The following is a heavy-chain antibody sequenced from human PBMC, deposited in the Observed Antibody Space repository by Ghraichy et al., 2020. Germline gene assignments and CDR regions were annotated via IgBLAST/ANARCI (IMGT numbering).Heavy chain of an antibody. J-gene: IGHJ4*02. CDR3: AREVYGGVIGY. D-gene: IGHD3-16*01. V-gene: IGHV1-18*01. CDR1: GYTFTSHG. CDR2: ISAYNGNG. Sequence: ASVKVSCKASGYTFTSHGISWVRQAPGQGLEWMGWISAYNGNGNYEQKVQGRVTMTTDTSTSTAYMELRSLRSDDTAVYYCAREVYGGVIGYWGQGTLVTVSS.